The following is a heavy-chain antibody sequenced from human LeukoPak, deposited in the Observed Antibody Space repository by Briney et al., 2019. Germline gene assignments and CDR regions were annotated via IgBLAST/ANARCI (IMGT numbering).Heavy chain of an antibody. D-gene: IGHD5-18*01. Sequence: GGSLRLPCEGSEFSFSSYWMSWVRQAPGKGLVWVSRINRDGSSTSYADSVKGRFTISRDNAKNTLYLQMNSLRAEDTAVYYCARGGGYSYGSFDYWGQGTLVTVSS. CDR1: EFSFSSYW. V-gene: IGHV3-74*01. J-gene: IGHJ4*02. CDR2: INRDGSST. CDR3: ARGGGYSYGSFDY.